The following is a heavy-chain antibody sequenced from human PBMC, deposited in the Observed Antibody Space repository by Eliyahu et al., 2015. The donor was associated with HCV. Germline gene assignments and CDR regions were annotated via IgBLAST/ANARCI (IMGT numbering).Heavy chain of an antibody. Sequence: QVQLQQWGAGLLKPSETLSLTCPVYGGSFXGYYWSWIRQPPGKGLEWIGEINHSGSTNYNPSLKSRVTISVDTSKNQFSLKLSSVTAADTAVYYCASGYDILTGYYNYFDYWGQGTLVTVSS. J-gene: IGHJ4*02. D-gene: IGHD3-9*01. V-gene: IGHV4-34*01. CDR2: INHSGST. CDR3: ASGYDILTGYYNYFDY. CDR1: GGSFXGYY.